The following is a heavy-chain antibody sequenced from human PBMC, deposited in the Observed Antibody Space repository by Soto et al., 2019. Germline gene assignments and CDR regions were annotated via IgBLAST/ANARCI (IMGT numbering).Heavy chain of an antibody. CDR2: IYPGDSDT. D-gene: IGHD2-2*01. J-gene: IGHJ4*02. CDR1: GYSFAGYW. CDR3: ARLQYCSSTSCYSGLVDY. V-gene: IGHV5-51*01. Sequence: PGESLKISCKGSGYSFAGYWITWVRQMPGKGLEWMGIIYPGDSDTRYSPSFQGQVTISADKSISTAYLQWSSLKASDTAMYYCARLQYCSSTSCYSGLVDYWGQGTLVTGSS.